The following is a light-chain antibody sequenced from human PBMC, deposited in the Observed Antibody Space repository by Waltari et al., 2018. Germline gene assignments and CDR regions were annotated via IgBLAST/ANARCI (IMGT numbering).Light chain of an antibody. J-gene: IGKJ1*01. V-gene: IGKV4-1*01. CDR1: QSVLHSSNNKNY. CDR3: QQYYSTCQ. CDR2: WAS. Sequence: DIVMTQSPDSLAVSRGERATINCKSSQSVLHSSNNKNYLAWYQQKPGQRPKLLIYWASTRESGVPDRFSGSGSGTDFTLTISSLQAEDVAVYYCQQYYSTCQFGQGTKVEIK.